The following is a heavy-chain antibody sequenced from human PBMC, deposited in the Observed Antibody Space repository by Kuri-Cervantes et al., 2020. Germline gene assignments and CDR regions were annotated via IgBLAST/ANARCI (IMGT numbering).Heavy chain of an antibody. CDR2: IYYSGST. V-gene: IGHV4-59*01. D-gene: IGHD5-18*01. Sequence: SETLSLTCTVSGGSLSSYYWSWIRQPPGKGLEWIGFIYYSGSTVYNPSLKSRVTISVDTSKNQFSLKLTSVTAADTAVYYCARGYSYGWRWFDPWGQGTLVTVSS. J-gene: IGHJ5*02. CDR1: GGSLSSYY. CDR3: ARGYSYGWRWFDP.